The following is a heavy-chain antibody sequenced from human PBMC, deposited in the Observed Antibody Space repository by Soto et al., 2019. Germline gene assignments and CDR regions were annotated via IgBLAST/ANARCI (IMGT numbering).Heavy chain of an antibody. CDR2: IWYDGSNK. Sequence: QVQLVESGGGVVQPGRSLRLSCAASGFTFSTYGMHWVRQAPGKGLEWVAVIWYDGSNKYYADSVKGRFTISRDNSKNTLYLQMNSLRAEDTAVYNCARVSTAMVYFDYWGQGTLVTVSS. D-gene: IGHD5-18*01. CDR1: GFTFSTYG. CDR3: ARVSTAMVYFDY. V-gene: IGHV3-33*01. J-gene: IGHJ4*02.